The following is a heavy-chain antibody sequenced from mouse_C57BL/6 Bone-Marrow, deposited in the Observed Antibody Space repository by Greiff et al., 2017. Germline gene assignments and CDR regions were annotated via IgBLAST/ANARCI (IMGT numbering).Heavy chain of an antibody. CDR2: MNPSSGYT. V-gene: IGHV1-7*01. Sequence: VQLQESGADLAKPGASVKLSCKASGYTFTTYWMHWVQQRPGQGLEWIGYMNPSSGYTKYNQKFKDKATLTADKSSSTAYMQLSSLTYEDSAVYYCARLLRDYWGQGTTLTVSS. CDR3: ARLLRDY. J-gene: IGHJ2*01. D-gene: IGHD1-1*01. CDR1: GYTFTTYW.